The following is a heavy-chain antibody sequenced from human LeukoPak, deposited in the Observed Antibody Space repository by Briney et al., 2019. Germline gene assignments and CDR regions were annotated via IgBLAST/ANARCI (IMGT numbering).Heavy chain of an antibody. CDR2: ITTGRGET. CDR3: ARGGQQWRGGNYFDS. Sequence: ASVKVSCKASGYTFTDYALHWVRQAPGQSLEWMGWITTGRGETRYSQDFQRRITLTRDKSTNTVYMDLSDLTSEDTAVYYCARGGQQWRGGNYFDSWGQGTLVAVSS. D-gene: IGHD6-19*01. V-gene: IGHV1-3*03. J-gene: IGHJ4*02. CDR1: GYTFTDYA.